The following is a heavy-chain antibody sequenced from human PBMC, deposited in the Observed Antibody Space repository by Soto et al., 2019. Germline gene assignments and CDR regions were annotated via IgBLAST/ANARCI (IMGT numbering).Heavy chain of an antibody. CDR2: IYYSGST. CDR1: GGSISSYY. V-gene: IGHV4-59*01. J-gene: IGHJ4*02. D-gene: IGHD3-9*01. Sequence: PTETLSLTCTVSGGSISSYYWSWIRQPPGKGLEWIGYIYYSGSTNYNPSLKSRVTISVDTSKNQFSLKLSSVTAADTAVYYCARGSGTGYLDYWGQGTLVTVSS. CDR3: ARGSGTGYLDY.